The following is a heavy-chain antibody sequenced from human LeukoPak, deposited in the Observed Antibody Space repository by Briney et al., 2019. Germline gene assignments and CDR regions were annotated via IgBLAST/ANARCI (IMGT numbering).Heavy chain of an antibody. CDR2: ISHRVSA. Sequence: PQTPSLTCTVSGGSINSYYWNWNRQTQGKCLVWIVYISHRVSAVYHPSLKSRVTVSLDTSKSQFSLKLWSVTAADTAVYYCASLPAHYCSSTSCDDSWFDPWGQGSLVTVSS. CDR1: GGSINSYY. V-gene: IGHV4-59*08. J-gene: IGHJ5*02. CDR3: ASLPAHYCSSTSCDDSWFDP. D-gene: IGHD2-2*01.